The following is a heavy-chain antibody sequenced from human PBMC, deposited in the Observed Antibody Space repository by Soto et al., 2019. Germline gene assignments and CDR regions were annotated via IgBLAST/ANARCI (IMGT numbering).Heavy chain of an antibody. CDR3: AHSLLILGYCSSTSCQGWFDP. CDR1: GFSPSTSGVG. J-gene: IGHJ5*02. V-gene: IGHV2-5*02. D-gene: IGHD2-2*01. Sequence: SGPTLVNPTHTLTLTCTFSGFSPSTSGVGVGWIRQPPGKALEWLALIYWDDDKRYSPSLKSRLTITKDTSKNQVVLTMTNMDPVDTATYYCAHSLLILGYCSSTSCQGWFDPWGQGTLVTAPQ. CDR2: IYWDDDK.